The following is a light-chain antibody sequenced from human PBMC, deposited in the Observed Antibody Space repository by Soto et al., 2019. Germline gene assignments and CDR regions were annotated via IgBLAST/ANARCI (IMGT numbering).Light chain of an antibody. V-gene: IGKV3-20*01. CDR2: GAS. J-gene: IGKJ5*01. Sequence: EIVLTQSPDTLSLSPGERATLSCRASQSVTNSYLAWYQQKFGQAPTLLMSGASNRASGVPVRFSGSGSGTDFTLTITRLEPEDFALYYCQQYGGSPITFGLGTRLELK. CDR3: QQYGGSPIT. CDR1: QSVTNSY.